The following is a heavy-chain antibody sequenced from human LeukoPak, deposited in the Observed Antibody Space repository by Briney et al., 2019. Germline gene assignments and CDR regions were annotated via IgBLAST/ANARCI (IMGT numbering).Heavy chain of an antibody. CDR1: RVTFSSYA. V-gene: IGHV3-23*01. D-gene: IGHD6-13*01. Sequence: GGSLRLSSAPSRVTFSSYATSWVRDAPGARLEWGSSISGNSGRTYYADSVKGRFSISRDNYNNTLYLQMNSLRAEDAAVYYCAKSTSSWERVDYWGQGTLVTVSS. CDR2: ISGNSGRT. CDR3: AKSTSSWERVDY. J-gene: IGHJ4*02.